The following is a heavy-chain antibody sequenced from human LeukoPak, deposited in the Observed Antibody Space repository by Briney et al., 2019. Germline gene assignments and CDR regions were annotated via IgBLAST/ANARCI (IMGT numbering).Heavy chain of an antibody. D-gene: IGHD3-10*01. J-gene: IGHJ4*02. Sequence: SETLSLTCTVSGGSISGGGYYWSWIRQHPGKGLEWIGYIFDNGSTDYNPSLKSRVTISVDTSKNQLSLKLRPLTAADTAVYYCARESYGSGSYYYWGQGTLVTVSS. CDR2: IFDNGST. V-gene: IGHV4-31*03. CDR1: GGSISGGGYY. CDR3: ARESYGSGSYYY.